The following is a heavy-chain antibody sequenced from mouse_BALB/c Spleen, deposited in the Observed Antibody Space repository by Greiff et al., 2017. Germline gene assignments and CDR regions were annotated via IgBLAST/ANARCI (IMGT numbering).Heavy chain of an antibody. Sequence: VQLKESGPGLVKPSQSLSLTCSVTGYSITSGYYWNWIRQFPGNKLEWMGYISYDGSNNYNPSLKNRISITRDTSKNQFFLKLNSVTTEDTATYYCARGEIYYGPYWGQGTLVTVSA. CDR3: ARGEIYYGPY. CDR2: ISYDGSN. J-gene: IGHJ3*01. D-gene: IGHD2-1*01. CDR1: GYSITSGYY. V-gene: IGHV3-6*02.